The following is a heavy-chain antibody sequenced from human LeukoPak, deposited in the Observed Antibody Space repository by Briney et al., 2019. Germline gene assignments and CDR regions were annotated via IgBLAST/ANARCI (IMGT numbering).Heavy chain of an antibody. D-gene: IGHD3-3*01. V-gene: IGHV1-8*01. Sequence: GASVKVSCKASGYTFTSYDINWVRQATGQGLEWMGWMNPNSGNTGYAQKFQGRVTMTRNTSISTAYMELSSLRSEDTAVYYCARHVLEWSIPSYYYYMDVWGKGTTVTVSS. CDR1: GYTFTSYD. CDR3: ARHVLEWSIPSYYYYMDV. J-gene: IGHJ6*03. CDR2: MNPNSGNT.